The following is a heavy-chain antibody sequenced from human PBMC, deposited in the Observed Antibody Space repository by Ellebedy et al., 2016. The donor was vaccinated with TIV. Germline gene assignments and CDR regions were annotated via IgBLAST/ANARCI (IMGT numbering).Heavy chain of an antibody. CDR3: ARGGPLGIN. V-gene: IGHV3-21*01. D-gene: IGHD3-9*01. J-gene: IGHJ4*02. Sequence: GGSLRLSCAASGITFSRYRMSWVRQAPGKGLEWVSSITGSSSHTYYADSVKGRFTISRDNAKNTLYLQMNSLRAEDTAVYYCARGGPLGINWGQGTLVTVSS. CDR2: ITGSSSHT. CDR1: GITFSRYR.